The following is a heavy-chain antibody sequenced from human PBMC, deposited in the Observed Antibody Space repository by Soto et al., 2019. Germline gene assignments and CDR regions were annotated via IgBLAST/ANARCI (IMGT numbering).Heavy chain of an antibody. D-gene: IGHD5-12*01. V-gene: IGHV3-72*01. CDR1: GFTFSDHY. Sequence: EVQLVESGGGLVQPGGSLRLSCAASGFTFSDHYMDWVRQAPGKGLEWVARIRNKANSYTTEYAASVKGRFTISRDDSKSSLYLHMSSLKTDDAAVYYCTRAGIVATEYYFDYWGQGTLVTVSS. CDR3: TRAGIVATEYYFDY. CDR2: IRNKANSYTT. J-gene: IGHJ4*02.